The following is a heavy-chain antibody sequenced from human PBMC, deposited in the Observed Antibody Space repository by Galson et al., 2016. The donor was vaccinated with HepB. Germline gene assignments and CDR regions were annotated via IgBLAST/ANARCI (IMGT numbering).Heavy chain of an antibody. CDR1: GFSFTSYW. Sequence: QSGAEVKKPGESLKISCKGSGFSFTSYWIGWVRQMPGKGLEWMGIIYPADSDTRYSPSFQGQVTISADKSISTAYLQWSSLKASDTAIYYCARLPIHVWSGSGRGQKSYFDYWGQGTLVTVSS. D-gene: IGHD2-21*01. V-gene: IGHV5-51*01. CDR3: ARLPIHVWSGSGRGQKSYFDY. J-gene: IGHJ4*02. CDR2: IYPADSDT.